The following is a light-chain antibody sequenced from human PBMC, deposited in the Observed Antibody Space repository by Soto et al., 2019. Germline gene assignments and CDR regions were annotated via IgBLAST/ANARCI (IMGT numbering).Light chain of an antibody. CDR2: EVS. Sequence: QPVLTQPVSVSGSPGQSVTISCTGTSSDIGSYKHVSWYQQYPGKAPKLMIYEVSDRPSGVSNRFSGSKSGNTASLTISGLQAEDEADYYCSSYASSRSYVFGTGTKLTVL. CDR1: SSDIGSYKH. J-gene: IGLJ1*01. CDR3: SSYASSRSYV. V-gene: IGLV2-14*03.